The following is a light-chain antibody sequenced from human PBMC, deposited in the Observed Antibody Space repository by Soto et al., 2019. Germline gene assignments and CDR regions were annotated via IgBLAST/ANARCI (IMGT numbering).Light chain of an antibody. Sequence: EIVLTQSPGTLSLSPGERATLSCRASQSVSSSYLAWYQQKPGQAPRLLIYGASSRATGIPDRFSGSGSGIDFTLTISRLEPADVAVYYCQQYGSSPPTFGQGTKVDIK. V-gene: IGKV3-20*01. J-gene: IGKJ1*01. CDR2: GAS. CDR3: QQYGSSPPT. CDR1: QSVSSSY.